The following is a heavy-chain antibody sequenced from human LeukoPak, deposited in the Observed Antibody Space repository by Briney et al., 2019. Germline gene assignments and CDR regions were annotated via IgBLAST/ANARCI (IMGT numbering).Heavy chain of an antibody. CDR2: IYYSGST. V-gene: IGHV4-59*01. D-gene: IGHD4-17*01. CDR3: ARTTVDYGLLDAFDI. CDR1: GGSISSYY. Sequence: SETLSLTCTVSGGSISSYYWSWIRQPPGKGLEWIGYIYYSGSTNYNPSLKSRVTISVDTSKNQFSLKLSSVTAADTAVYYCARTTVDYGLLDAFDIWGQGTIVTVSS. J-gene: IGHJ3*02.